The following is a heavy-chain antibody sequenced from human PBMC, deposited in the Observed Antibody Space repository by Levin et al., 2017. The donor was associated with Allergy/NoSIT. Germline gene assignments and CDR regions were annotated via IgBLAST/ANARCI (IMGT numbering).Heavy chain of an antibody. D-gene: IGHD3-10*01. CDR2: ISYTGST. CDR3: ARSVGSGSYFDY. V-gene: IGHV4-59*01. Sequence: GSLRLSCTVSGGSISGYYWSWIRQPPETGPQWIGYISYTGSTNYNPSLKSRVTMSVDTSKNQFSLKLDSVTAADTAMYYCARSVGSGSYFDYWGQGALVTVSS. J-gene: IGHJ4*02. CDR1: GGSISGYY.